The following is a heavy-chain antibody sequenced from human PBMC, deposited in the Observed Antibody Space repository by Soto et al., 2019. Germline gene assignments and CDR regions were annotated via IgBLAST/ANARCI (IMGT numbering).Heavy chain of an antibody. J-gene: IGHJ4*02. V-gene: IGHV4-31*03. D-gene: IGHD3-22*01. CDR3: ASDYDSSGYYNY. CDR1: GGSISSGGYY. CDR2: IYYSGSS. Sequence: QVQLQESGPGLVKPSQTLSLTCTVSGGSISSGGYYWSWIRQHPGKGLEWIGYIYYSGSSYYNPSLKSRVTRSLDTSKNQSSLKLSSVTAADTAVYYCASDYDSSGYYNYWGQGTLVTVSS.